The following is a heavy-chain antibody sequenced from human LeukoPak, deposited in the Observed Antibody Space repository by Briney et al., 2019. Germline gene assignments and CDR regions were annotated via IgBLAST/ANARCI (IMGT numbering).Heavy chain of an antibody. V-gene: IGHV1-69*06. Sequence: GASVKVSCKASGGTFSSYAISWVRQAPGQGLEWMGRIIPIFGTANYAQKFQGRVTITADKSTSTAYMELSSLRSEDTAVYYCARDKNGYYYDSSGYYSFDYWGQGTLVTVFS. CDR2: IIPIFGTA. D-gene: IGHD3-22*01. CDR1: GGTFSSYA. CDR3: ARDKNGYYYDSSGYYSFDY. J-gene: IGHJ4*02.